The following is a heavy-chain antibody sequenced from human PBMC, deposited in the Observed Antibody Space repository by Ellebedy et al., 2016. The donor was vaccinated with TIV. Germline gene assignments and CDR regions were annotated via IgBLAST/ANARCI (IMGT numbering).Heavy chain of an antibody. V-gene: IGHV5-51*01. D-gene: IGHD1-14*01. CDR3: ARLGPPEVSYYFGMDV. CDR2: IYPRESDT. Sequence: GESLKISXQASGYNFNNFCIAWVRQMPGKGLEWLASIYPRESDTKTNPSFQGQVTISVETSSNTAYLQWRSLKASDSGIYYCARLGPPEVSYYFGMDVWGLGTTVTVSS. J-gene: IGHJ6*02. CDR1: GYNFNNFC.